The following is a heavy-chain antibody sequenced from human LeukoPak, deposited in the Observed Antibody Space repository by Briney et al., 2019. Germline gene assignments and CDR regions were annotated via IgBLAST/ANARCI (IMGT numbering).Heavy chain of an antibody. V-gene: IGHV4-61*01. CDR2: IYNSGST. CDR1: GGSVSSGTYY. CDR3: ARSPNSGYDFHFDY. D-gene: IGHD5-12*01. J-gene: IGHJ4*02. Sequence: SETLSLTCTVSGGSVSSGTYYWSRIRQPPGKGLEWIGYIYNSGSTNYNPSLKSRVTISVDASKNQFSLRLSSVTAADTAIYYCARSPNSGYDFHFDYWGQGTLVTVPS.